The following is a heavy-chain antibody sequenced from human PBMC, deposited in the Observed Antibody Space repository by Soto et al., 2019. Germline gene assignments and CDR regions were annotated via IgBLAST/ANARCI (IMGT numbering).Heavy chain of an antibody. CDR1: GDSVRSGNYY. Sequence: QVQLQESGPGLVKPSETLLLTCTVSGDSVRSGNYYWSWIRQPPGKGLEWIGYNDKRGGSNYNPSLKSRITISIGASKSQFYFHLSSVTAADTATYFCARDVLATIDYKYYGIDVWGQGTTVTVSS. CDR2: NDKRGGS. V-gene: IGHV4-61*01. J-gene: IGHJ6*02. CDR3: ARDVLATIDYKYYGIDV. D-gene: IGHD5-12*01.